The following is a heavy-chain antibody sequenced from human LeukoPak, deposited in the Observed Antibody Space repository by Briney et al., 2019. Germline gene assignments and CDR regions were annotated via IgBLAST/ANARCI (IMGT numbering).Heavy chain of an antibody. Sequence: ASVKVSCKASGGTFSSYAISWVRQAPGQGLEWMGRIIPILGLANYAQKFQGRVTITADKSTSTAYMELSSLRSEDTAVYYCASTPYYDFGGRNAFDIWGQGTMVTGSS. J-gene: IGHJ3*02. CDR3: ASTPYYDFGGRNAFDI. V-gene: IGHV1-69*04. CDR1: GGTFSSYA. D-gene: IGHD3-22*01. CDR2: IIPILGLA.